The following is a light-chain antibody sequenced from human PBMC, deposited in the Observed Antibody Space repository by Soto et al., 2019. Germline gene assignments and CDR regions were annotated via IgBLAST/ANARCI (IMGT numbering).Light chain of an antibody. Sequence: QSALTQPASVSGSPGQSITISCTGTSSDVGGYNFVSWFQQHPGKAPKLMIYNVNNRPSGVSNRFSGSKSGKTASLTISGLQAADEAHYYCTSYTSSFTWVFGGGTKLTVL. CDR1: SSDVGGYNF. CDR3: TSYTSSFTWV. J-gene: IGLJ3*02. V-gene: IGLV2-14*01. CDR2: NVN.